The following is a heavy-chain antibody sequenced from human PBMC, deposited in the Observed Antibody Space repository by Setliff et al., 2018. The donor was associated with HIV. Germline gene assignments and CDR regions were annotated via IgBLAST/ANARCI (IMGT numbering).Heavy chain of an antibody. D-gene: IGHD3-10*01. Sequence: TLSLPCTVSGGSISTDYWTWVRQSAGKGLEWIGRIQTSEGTKYNPSLNSRVTVSIDTPKNQFPLDLTSVTAADTAVYYCERGGYGSGNAYYLADWGQGTLVTVSS. CDR3: ERGGYGSGNAYYLAD. J-gene: IGHJ4*02. V-gene: IGHV4-4*07. CDR2: IQTSEGT. CDR1: GGSISTDY.